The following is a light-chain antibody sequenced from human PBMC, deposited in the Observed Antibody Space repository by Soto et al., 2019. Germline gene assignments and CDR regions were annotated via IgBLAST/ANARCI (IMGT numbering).Light chain of an antibody. CDR1: SSNIGSNS. Sequence: QSVLTQPPSASGTPGQRVTISCSGRSSNIGSNSVNGYQQLPDTSPKLLIYSNDLRPSGVPDRFSGSKSGTSASLAISGLQSEDEADYYCAVWDDSLNAAVFGGGTQLTVL. J-gene: IGLJ7*01. V-gene: IGLV1-44*01. CDR3: AVWDDSLNAAV. CDR2: SND.